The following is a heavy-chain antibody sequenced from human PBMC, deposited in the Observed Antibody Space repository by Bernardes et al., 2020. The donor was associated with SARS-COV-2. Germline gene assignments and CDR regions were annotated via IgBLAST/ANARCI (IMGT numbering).Heavy chain of an antibody. V-gene: IGHV4-59*08. Sequence: SETLSLTCTVSGGSISSYYWSWIRQPPGKGLEWIGYIYYSGSTNYNPSLKSRVTISVDTSKNQFSLMLSSVTAAYTAVYYCARLSFWSGYYPFDSWCQGTLVTVSS. CDR2: IYYSGST. J-gene: IGHJ4*02. CDR1: GGSISSYY. CDR3: ARLSFWSGYYPFDS. D-gene: IGHD3-3*01.